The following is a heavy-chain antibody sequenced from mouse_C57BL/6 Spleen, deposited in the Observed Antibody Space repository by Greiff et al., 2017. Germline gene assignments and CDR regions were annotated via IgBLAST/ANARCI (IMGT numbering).Heavy chain of an antibody. D-gene: IGHD1-1*01. CDR2: IDPSDSYT. CDR1: GYTFTSYW. J-gene: IGHJ4*01. CDR3: ARSPYSSSYAMDY. Sequence: QVHVKQPGAELVMPGASVKLSCKASGYTFTSYWMHWVKQRPGQGLEWIGEIDPSDSYTNYNQKFKGKSTLTVDKSSSTAYMQLSSLTSEDSAVYYCARSPYSSSYAMDYWGQGTSVTVSS. V-gene: IGHV1-69*01.